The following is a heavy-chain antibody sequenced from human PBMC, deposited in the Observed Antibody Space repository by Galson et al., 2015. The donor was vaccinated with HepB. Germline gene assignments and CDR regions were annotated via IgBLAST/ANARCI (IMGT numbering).Heavy chain of an antibody. CDR1: GGSIRSSGNY. CDR3: ARNSATASTRLGHYFYGMDV. J-gene: IGHJ6*02. Sequence: ETLSLTCTVSGGSIRSSGNYWAWIRQSPGRGLEWIGSISYSESTDYNPSLQNRLTMFIDTSKNQVSLKVKSVTAADTAIYYCARNSATASTRLGHYFYGMDVWGQGTTVTVSS. CDR2: ISYSEST. V-gene: IGHV4-39*01. D-gene: IGHD6-13*01.